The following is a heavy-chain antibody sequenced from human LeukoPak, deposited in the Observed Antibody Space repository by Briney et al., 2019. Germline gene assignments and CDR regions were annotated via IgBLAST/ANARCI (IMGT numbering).Heavy chain of an antibody. J-gene: IGHJ5*02. D-gene: IGHD4-17*01. CDR1: GFTFSNYK. CDR2: INSDGSST. V-gene: IGHV3-74*01. CDR3: ARDYGDFLNWFDP. Sequence: GGSLRLSCAVSGFTFSNYKMNWVRQAPGKGLVWVSRINSDGSSTSYADSVKGRFTISRDNAKNTLYLQMNSLRAEDTAVYYCARDYGDFLNWFDPWGQGTLVTVSS.